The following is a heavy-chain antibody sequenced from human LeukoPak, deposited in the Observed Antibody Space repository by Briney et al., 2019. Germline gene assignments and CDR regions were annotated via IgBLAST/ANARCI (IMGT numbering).Heavy chain of an antibody. J-gene: IGHJ4*02. CDR2: IKQDGSEK. CDR3: AIWSGRDH. Sequence: PGGSLRLSCAASGFTFSSYWMTWVRQAPGKGLEWVANIKQDGSEKYYVDSVKGRFTISRDNAKNSLFLQMNSLRVEDTAVYYCAIWSGRDHWGQGTLVTVSS. CDR1: GFTFSSYW. V-gene: IGHV3-7*05. D-gene: IGHD3-10*01.